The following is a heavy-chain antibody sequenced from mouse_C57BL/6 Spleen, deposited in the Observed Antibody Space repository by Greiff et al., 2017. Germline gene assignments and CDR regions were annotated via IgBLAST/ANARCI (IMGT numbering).Heavy chain of an antibody. V-gene: IGHV2-5*01. CDR2: IWRGGST. CDR3: AKGEVVASRYFDV. D-gene: IGHD1-1*01. Sequence: VQLVESGPGLVQPSQSLSITCTVSGFSLTSYGVHWVRQSPGKGLEWLGVIWRGGSTDYNAAFMSRLSITKDNSKSQVFFKMNSLQADDTAIYYCAKGEVVASRYFDVWGTGTTVTVSS. J-gene: IGHJ1*03. CDR1: GFSLTSYG.